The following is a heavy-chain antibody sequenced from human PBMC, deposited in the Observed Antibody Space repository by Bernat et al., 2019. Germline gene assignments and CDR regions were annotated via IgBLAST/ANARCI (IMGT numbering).Heavy chain of an antibody. J-gene: IGHJ6*02. V-gene: IGHV3-74*01. D-gene: IGHD5-18*01. CDR3: ARDRSYTMDV. CDR1: GFTLSTSW. Sequence: EVQLVETGGGLVQPGGSLRLSCAASGFTLSTSWMHWVRQAPGKGLVWVSRITGDGSSTIYADSVKGRVTISRDNAKKTLYLQMNNLRAEDTAVYYCARDRSYTMDVWGQGTTVTVSS. CDR2: ITGDGSST.